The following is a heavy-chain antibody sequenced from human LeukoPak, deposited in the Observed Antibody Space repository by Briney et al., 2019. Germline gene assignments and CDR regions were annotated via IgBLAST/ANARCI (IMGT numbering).Heavy chain of an antibody. J-gene: IGHJ4*02. CDR2: IYHSGST. CDR3: ARDFSGSSYFDY. Sequence: SETLSPTCAVSGGPISSSNWWSWVRQPPGKGLEWIGEIYHSGSTNYNPSLKSRVTISVDKSKNQFSLKLSSVTAADTAVYYCARDFSGSSYFDYWGQGTLVTVSS. V-gene: IGHV4-4*02. CDR1: GGPISSSNW. D-gene: IGHD1-26*01.